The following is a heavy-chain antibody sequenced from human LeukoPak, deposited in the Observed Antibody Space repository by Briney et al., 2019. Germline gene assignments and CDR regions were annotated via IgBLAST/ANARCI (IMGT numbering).Heavy chain of an antibody. Sequence: SVKVSCKASGGTFSSYAISWVRQAPGQGLEWMGRIILIFGTANYAQKFQGRVTITTDESTSTAYMELSSLRSEDTAVYYCARLGLGYYYMDVWGKGTTVTVSS. D-gene: IGHD5-12*01. CDR1: GGTFSSYA. CDR2: IILIFGTA. CDR3: ARLGLGYYYMDV. J-gene: IGHJ6*03. V-gene: IGHV1-69*05.